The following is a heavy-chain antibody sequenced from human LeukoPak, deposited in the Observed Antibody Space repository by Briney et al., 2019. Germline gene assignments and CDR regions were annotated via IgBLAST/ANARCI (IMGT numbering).Heavy chain of an antibody. J-gene: IGHJ3*02. CDR2: IYPGDSDT. CDR3: ARKIGGDYNGFDI. CDR1: GYSFTSYW. V-gene: IGHV5-51*01. D-gene: IGHD4-17*01. Sequence: GESLKISCKGSGYSFTSYWIGWVRQMPGKGLEWMGIIYPGDSDTMYSPSFQGQVIISADKSISTAYLQWNSLKASDTAMYYCARKIGGDYNGFDIWGQGTMVIVSS.